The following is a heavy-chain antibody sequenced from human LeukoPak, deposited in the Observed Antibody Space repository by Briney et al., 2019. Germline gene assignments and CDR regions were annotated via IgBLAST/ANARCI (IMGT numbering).Heavy chain of an antibody. CDR3: ARDLAVAGTNYFDF. Sequence: SETLSLTCSVSGDSISSNEWWSWVRQPPGKGLEWIGEVFHSGSTNFNPSLKSRATISIDKSKNQFSLEVTSVTAADTAIYYCARDLAVAGTNYFDFWGQGVLVTVSS. CDR2: VFHSGST. D-gene: IGHD6-19*01. CDR1: GDSISSNEW. J-gene: IGHJ4*02. V-gene: IGHV4-4*02.